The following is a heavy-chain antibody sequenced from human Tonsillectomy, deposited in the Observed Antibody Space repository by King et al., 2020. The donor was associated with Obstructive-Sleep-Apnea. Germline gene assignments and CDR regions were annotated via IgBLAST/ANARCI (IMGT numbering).Heavy chain of an antibody. CDR3: ARASGNNWVDAFCV. CDR1: GFSFSSYA. CDR2: ISYDPSNK. J-gene: IGHJ3*01. D-gene: IGHD1-1*01. V-gene: IGHV3-30-3*01. Sequence: VQLVESGGGVVQPGRSLRLSCAASGFSFSSYAMHWVRQAPGKGLEWVAIISYDPSNKYYADSVKGRFTISRDNSKSTLYLQMNSLRAEDTAVYYCARASGNNWVDAFCVWGHGTMVPVSS.